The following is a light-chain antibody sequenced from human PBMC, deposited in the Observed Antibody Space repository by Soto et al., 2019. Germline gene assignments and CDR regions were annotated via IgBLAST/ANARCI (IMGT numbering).Light chain of an antibody. Sequence: EIVLTQSPATLSLSPGERATPSCRASQSVSNYLAWFQQKPGQAPRLLIYDASNRATGIPARFSGSGSGTDFTLTISSLEPEDFEVYYCQQRSNWPWTFGQGTKV. CDR2: DAS. CDR1: QSVSNY. CDR3: QQRSNWPWT. J-gene: IGKJ1*01. V-gene: IGKV3-11*01.